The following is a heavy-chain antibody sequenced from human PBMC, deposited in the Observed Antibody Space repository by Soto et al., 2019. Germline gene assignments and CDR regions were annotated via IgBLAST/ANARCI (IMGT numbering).Heavy chain of an antibody. V-gene: IGHV3-7*01. D-gene: IGHD3-3*01. Sequence: GGSLRLSCAASGFTFSSYWMSWVRQAPGKGLEWVANIKQDGSEKYYVDSAKGRFTISRDNAKNSLYLQMNSLRAEDTAVYYCARIPYYDFWSGYYRAFDIWGQGTMVTVSS. CDR3: ARIPYYDFWSGYYRAFDI. CDR1: GFTFSSYW. J-gene: IGHJ3*02. CDR2: IKQDGSEK.